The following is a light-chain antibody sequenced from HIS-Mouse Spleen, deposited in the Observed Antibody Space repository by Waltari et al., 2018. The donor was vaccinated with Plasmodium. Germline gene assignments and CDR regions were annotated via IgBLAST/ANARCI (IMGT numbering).Light chain of an antibody. J-gene: IGKJ3*01. CDR2: GAS. CDR3: QQYNNWSFT. Sequence: EIVMTQSPATLSVSPGERATLSCSASQSVSSNLAWYKQKPGQAPRLLIYGASTRATGIPARFSGSGSGTEFTLTISSLQSEDFAVYYCQQYNNWSFTFGPGTKVDIK. CDR1: QSVSSN. V-gene: IGKV3-15*01.